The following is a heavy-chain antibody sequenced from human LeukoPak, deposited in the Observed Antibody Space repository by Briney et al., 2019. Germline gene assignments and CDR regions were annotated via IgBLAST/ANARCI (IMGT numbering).Heavy chain of an antibody. V-gene: IGHV4-4*07. J-gene: IGHJ4*02. CDR3: ARDAKYYFGSRTYFFFEY. CDR1: VGSISIYY. D-gene: IGHD3-10*01. Sequence: SETLSLTCTLSVGSISIYYGSWIRHPAGKALEGRGRIYTSGYTNQNPSLKSRVTMSIDTSKNQFSLKLSSVTVADTGIYYCARDAKYYFGSRTYFFFEYWGQGTLLTVSS. CDR2: IYTSGYT.